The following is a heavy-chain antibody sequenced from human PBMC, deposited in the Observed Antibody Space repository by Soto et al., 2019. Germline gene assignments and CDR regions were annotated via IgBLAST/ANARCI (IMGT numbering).Heavy chain of an antibody. CDR3: ARDGLGELSPPWDY. D-gene: IGHD3-16*02. V-gene: IGHV1-69*08. J-gene: IGHJ4*02. CDR2: IIPILGIA. Sequence: QVQLVQSGAEVKKPGSSVKVSCKASGGTISSYTISWVRQAPGQGLEWMGRIIPILGIANYAQKFQGRVKITADKSTSTAFMELRSLRSEDTAVYYCARDGLGELSPPWDYCGQGTLVTVSS. CDR1: GGTISSYT.